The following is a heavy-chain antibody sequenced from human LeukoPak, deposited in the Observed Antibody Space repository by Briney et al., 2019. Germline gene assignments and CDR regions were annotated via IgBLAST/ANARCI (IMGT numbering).Heavy chain of an antibody. CDR2: IYYSGST. CDR1: GGSISSYY. V-gene: IGHV4-59*01. Sequence: PSETLSLTCTVSGGSISSYYWSWIRQPPGKGLEWIGYIYYSGSTNYNPSLKSRVTISVDTSKNQFSLKLSSVTAADTAVYYCARGDYYDNSGYYYADYWGQGTLVTVSS. J-gene: IGHJ4*02. D-gene: IGHD3-22*01. CDR3: ARGDYYDNSGYYYADY.